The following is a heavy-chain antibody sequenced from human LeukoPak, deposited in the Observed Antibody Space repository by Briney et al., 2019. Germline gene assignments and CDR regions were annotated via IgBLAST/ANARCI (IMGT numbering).Heavy chain of an antibody. J-gene: IGHJ5*02. D-gene: IGHD4-11*01. Sequence: GGSLRLSCAASGFTFSSHWMHWVRQAPGKGLVWVSRINSDGSSISYADSVKGRFTISRDNAKNTLYLQMNSLRAEDTAVYYCAREAHSNYGVIDYNWFDPWGQGTLVTVSS. CDR3: AREAHSNYGVIDYNWFDP. CDR2: INSDGSSI. CDR1: GFTFSSHW. V-gene: IGHV3-74*01.